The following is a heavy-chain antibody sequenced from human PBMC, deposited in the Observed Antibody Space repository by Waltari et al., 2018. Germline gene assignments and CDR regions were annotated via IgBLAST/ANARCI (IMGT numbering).Heavy chain of an antibody. CDR2: VDPEDGET. Sequence: EVQLVQSGAEVKKPGATVKISCKASGYTFTDYYMHWVQQAPGKGLEWMGRVDPEDGETIYAGQFQGRVTLTADTSTDTAYMELSSLRSEDTAVYYCSTAGGGESIAAAEDYWGQGTLVTVSS. V-gene: IGHV1-69-2*01. CDR3: STAGGGESIAAAEDY. CDR1: GYTFTDYY. J-gene: IGHJ4*02. D-gene: IGHD6-13*01.